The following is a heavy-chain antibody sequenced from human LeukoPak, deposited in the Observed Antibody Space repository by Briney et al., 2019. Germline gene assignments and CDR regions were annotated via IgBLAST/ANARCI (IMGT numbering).Heavy chain of an antibody. CDR3: ARTNRAVAGTSVDY. Sequence: SETLSLTCTVSGGSISSYYWSWIRQPPGKGLEWIGYIYYGGSTNYNPSLKSRVTISVDTSKNQFSLKLSSVTAADTAVYYCARTNRAVAGTSVDYWGQGTLVTVSS. D-gene: IGHD6-19*01. CDR1: GGSISSYY. V-gene: IGHV4-59*01. J-gene: IGHJ4*02. CDR2: IYYGGST.